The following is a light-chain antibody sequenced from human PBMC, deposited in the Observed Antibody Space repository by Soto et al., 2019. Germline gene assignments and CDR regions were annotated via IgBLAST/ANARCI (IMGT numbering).Light chain of an antibody. CDR1: QTISNY. J-gene: IGKJ1*01. Sequence: DIQMTQSPSSLSASVGDRITITCRASQTISNYLNWFQQKPGKAPKLLISAASSLQSGVPSRFSGSGSGTDITLSINDLQPEDFAVYYSQQSFKTPWAFGHGTNVEIK. CDR3: QQSFKTPWA. V-gene: IGKV1-39*01. CDR2: AAS.